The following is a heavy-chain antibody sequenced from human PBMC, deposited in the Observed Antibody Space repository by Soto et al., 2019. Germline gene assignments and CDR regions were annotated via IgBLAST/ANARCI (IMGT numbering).Heavy chain of an antibody. J-gene: IGHJ4*02. CDR2: ISYDGSNK. Sequence: QVQLVESGGGVVQPGRSLRLSCQASGFNFNNYGMHWVRQAPGKGLEWVAVISYDGSNKYYADSVKGRFTISRDNSQNTLSLHLDTLRPEDTGGYHWAKERVGGTFYTPLGFWGQGTLVTVSS. CDR3: AKERVGGTFYTPLGF. CDR1: GFNFNNYG. V-gene: IGHV3-30*18. D-gene: IGHD6-19*01.